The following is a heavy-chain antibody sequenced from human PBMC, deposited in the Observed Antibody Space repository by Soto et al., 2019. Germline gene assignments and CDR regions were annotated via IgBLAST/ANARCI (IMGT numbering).Heavy chain of an antibody. CDR1: GFTLSTYG. J-gene: IGHJ4*02. Sequence: QVQLAESGGGVVQPGRSLRLSCAVSGFTLSTYGMHWVRQAPGKGLEWVAVISRDGSTKYYADSVKGRFTISRDNSRNTLFLEMNSLRGDDMAVYYCTAEVASGYWGQGTLVTVSS. CDR3: TAEVASGY. V-gene: IGHV3-30*03. D-gene: IGHD2-21*02. CDR2: ISRDGSTK.